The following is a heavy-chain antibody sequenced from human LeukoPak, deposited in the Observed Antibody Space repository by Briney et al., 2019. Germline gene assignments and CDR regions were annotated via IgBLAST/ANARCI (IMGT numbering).Heavy chain of an antibody. V-gene: IGHV4-4*02. D-gene: IGHD2-2*01. CDR2: IFHSGST. CDR3: ARSPTKRVPEDY. Sequence: PSETLSLTCTVSSDSIFTSNWWSGVRQPPGKGLEGIGQIFHSGSTSYSPSLKSRVTISMDKSKNQISLRLTSVTAADTAVYYCARSPTKRVPEDYWGQGTLVTVSS. CDR1: SDSIFTSNW. J-gene: IGHJ4*02.